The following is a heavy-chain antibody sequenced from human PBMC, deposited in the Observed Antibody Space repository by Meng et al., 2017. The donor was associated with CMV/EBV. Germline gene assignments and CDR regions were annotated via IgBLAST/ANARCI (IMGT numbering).Heavy chain of an antibody. Sequence: GESLKISCAASGFTFGSYAMNWVRQAPGKGLEWVSGIHSAGNSPIYAASVKGRFTISRDNSKNTLYLQMNSLRAEDTAVYYCAKGDIVVVPAAKGFDYWGQGTLVTVSS. V-gene: IGHV3-23*03. D-gene: IGHD2-2*01. CDR2: IHSAGNSP. CDR3: AKGDIVVVPAAKGFDY. J-gene: IGHJ4*02. CDR1: GFTFGSYA.